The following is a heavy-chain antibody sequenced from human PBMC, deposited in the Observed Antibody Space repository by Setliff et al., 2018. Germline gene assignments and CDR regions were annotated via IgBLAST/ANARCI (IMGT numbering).Heavy chain of an antibody. CDR1: GGSISISDFY. Sequence: SETLSLTCRVSGGSISISDFYWGWIRQSPGKGLEWIGSIYYTGDTWYKQSLEGRVTISVDTSKNQFSLKLSSVTAADTAVYYCARRSPAYYSDSSGYFYDTSPYMDVWGKGTKVTVS. V-gene: IGHV4-39*01. CDR3: ARRSPAYYSDSSGYFYDTSPYMDV. D-gene: IGHD3-22*01. J-gene: IGHJ6*03. CDR2: IYYTGDT.